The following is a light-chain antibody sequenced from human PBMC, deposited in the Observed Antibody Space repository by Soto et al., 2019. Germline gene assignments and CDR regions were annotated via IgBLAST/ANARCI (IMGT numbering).Light chain of an antibody. Sequence: IVLTQSPAILALSPGDRATLSCRASQSVGSSYLAWYQHKPGQAPRLLIHGASSRVTGIPDRFSGSGSGTDFTLTITRLEPEDFAVYYCQQYQSLTFGGGTKVDIK. CDR1: QSVGSSY. CDR3: QQYQSLT. CDR2: GAS. V-gene: IGKV3-20*01. J-gene: IGKJ4*01.